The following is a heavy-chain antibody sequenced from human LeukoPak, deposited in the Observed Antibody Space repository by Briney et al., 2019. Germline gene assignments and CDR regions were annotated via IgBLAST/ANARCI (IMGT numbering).Heavy chain of an antibody. J-gene: IGHJ4*02. D-gene: IGHD4-17*01. Sequence: SETLSLTCTVSGGSISSGGYYWSWIRQHPGKGLEWIGYIYYSGSTYYNPSLKSRVTISVDTSKNQFSLKLSSVTAADTAVYYCARAARLDYGDYERFDYWGQGTLVTVSS. CDR1: GGSISSGGYY. CDR3: ARAARLDYGDYERFDY. CDR2: IYYSGST. V-gene: IGHV4-31*03.